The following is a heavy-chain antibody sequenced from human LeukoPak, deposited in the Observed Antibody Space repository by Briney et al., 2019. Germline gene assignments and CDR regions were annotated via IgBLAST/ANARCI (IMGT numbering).Heavy chain of an antibody. CDR1: GFTFSSYW. CDR3: ARAYSGSYRTTLFY. D-gene: IGHD1-26*01. Sequence: GGSLRLSCAASGFTFSSYWMSWVRQAPGKGLEWVANIKQDGSEKYYVDSVKGRFTISRDNAKNSLYLQMNSLRAEDTAVYYCARAYSGSYRTTLFYWGRGTLVTVTS. V-gene: IGHV3-7*01. J-gene: IGHJ4*02. CDR2: IKQDGSEK.